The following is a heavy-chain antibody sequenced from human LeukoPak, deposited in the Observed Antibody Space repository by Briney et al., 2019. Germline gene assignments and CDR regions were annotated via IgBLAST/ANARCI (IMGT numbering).Heavy chain of an antibody. CDR2: ISYDGSNK. CDR3: ATNPLYYDILTGTIFDY. V-gene: IGHV3-30*04. J-gene: IGHJ4*02. Sequence: GRSLRLSCAASGFTFSSYAMHWVRQAPGKGLEWVAVISYDGSNKYYADSVKGRFTISRDNSKNTLYLQMNRLRAEDTAVYYCATNPLYYDILTGTIFDYWGQGTLVTVSS. CDR1: GFTFSSYA. D-gene: IGHD3-9*01.